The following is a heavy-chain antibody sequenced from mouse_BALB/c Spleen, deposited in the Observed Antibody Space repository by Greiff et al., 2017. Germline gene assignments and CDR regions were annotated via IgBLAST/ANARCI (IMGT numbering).Heavy chain of an antibody. J-gene: IGHJ3*01. CDR1: GFSLTSYG. D-gene: IGHD3-1*01. CDR3: AREEGSGFAY. Sequence: QVQLKESGPGLVQPSQSLSITCTVSGFSLTSYGVHWVRQSPGKGLEWLGVIWSGGSTDYNAAFISRLSISKDNSKSQVFFKMNSLQADDTAIYYCAREEGSGFAYWGQGTLVTVSA. CDR2: IWSGGST. V-gene: IGHV2-4-1*01.